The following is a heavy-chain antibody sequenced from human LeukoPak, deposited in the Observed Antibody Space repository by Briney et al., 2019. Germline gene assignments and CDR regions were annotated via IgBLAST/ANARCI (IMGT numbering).Heavy chain of an antibody. D-gene: IGHD5-24*01. Sequence: GESLKISCKCSGYSFTSYWIGWVRQMPGKGLEWMGIIYPGDSDTRYSPSFQGQVTISADKSISTAYLQWSSLKASDTAMYYCARRKLGGYNERKAYFDYWGQGTLVTVSS. CDR3: ARRKLGGYNERKAYFDY. CDR1: GYSFTSYW. V-gene: IGHV5-51*01. CDR2: IYPGDSDT. J-gene: IGHJ4*02.